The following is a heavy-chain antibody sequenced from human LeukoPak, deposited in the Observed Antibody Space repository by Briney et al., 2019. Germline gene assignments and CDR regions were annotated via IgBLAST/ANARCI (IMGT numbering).Heavy chain of an antibody. CDR2: INHSGST. CDR1: GGSFSGYY. D-gene: IGHD6-19*01. CDR3: ARGVPIAVAGTEGWFDP. V-gene: IGHV4-34*01. J-gene: IGHJ5*02. Sequence: SETLSLTCAVYGGSFSGYYWSWIRQPPGKGLEWIGEINHSGSTNYNPSLKSRVTMSVDTSKNLFSLKLSSVTAADTAVYYCARGVPIAVAGTEGWFDPWGQGTLVTVSS.